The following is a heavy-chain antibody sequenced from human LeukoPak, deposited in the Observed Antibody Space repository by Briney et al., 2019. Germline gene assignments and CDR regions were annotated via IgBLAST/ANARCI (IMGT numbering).Heavy chain of an antibody. CDR2: IGRSGSTK. CDR1: GFTFSSYE. CDR3: ARRYCITTRCLFDY. D-gene: IGHD2-2*01. Sequence: WGSLRLSCAASGFTFSSYEMDWVRQAPGKGLEWVSYIGRSGSTKLFTISRDNAKNSLYLQMNSLRAEDTAVYYCARRYCITTRCLFDYWGQGTLVTVSS. V-gene: IGHV3-48*03. J-gene: IGHJ4*02.